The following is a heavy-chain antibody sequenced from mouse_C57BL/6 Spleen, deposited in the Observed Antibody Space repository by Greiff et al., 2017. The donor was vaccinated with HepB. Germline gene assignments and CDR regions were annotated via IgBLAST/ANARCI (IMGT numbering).Heavy chain of an antibody. CDR1: GYTFTSYW. V-gene: IGHV1-64*01. D-gene: IGHD6-1*01. CDR3: AITPTEDYFDY. J-gene: IGHJ2*01. CDR2: IHPHSGST. Sequence: VQLQQSGAELVKPGASVKLSCKASGYTFTSYWMHWVKQRPGQGLEWIGMIHPHSGSTNYNEKFKSKATLTVDKSSSTAYMQLSSLTSEDSAVYYCAITPTEDYFDYWGQGTTLTVSS.